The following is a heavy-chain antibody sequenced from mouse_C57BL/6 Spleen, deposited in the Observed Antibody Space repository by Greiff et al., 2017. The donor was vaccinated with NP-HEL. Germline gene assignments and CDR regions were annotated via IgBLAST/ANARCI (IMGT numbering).Heavy chain of an antibody. CDR2: IDPSDSYT. V-gene: IGHV1-69*01. J-gene: IGHJ2*01. CDR1: GYTFTSYW. D-gene: IGHD2-3*01. CDR3: ARVGDGYPFDY. Sequence: QVQLKQPGAELVMPGASVKLSCKASGYTFTSYWMHWVKQRPGQGLEWIGEIDPSDSYTNYNQKFKGKSTLTVDKSSSTAYMQLSSLTSEDSAVYYCARVGDGYPFDYWGQGTTLTVSS.